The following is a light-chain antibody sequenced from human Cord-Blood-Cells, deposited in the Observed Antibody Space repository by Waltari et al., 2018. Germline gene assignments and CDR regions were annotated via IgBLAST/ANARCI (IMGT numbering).Light chain of an antibody. CDR3: QHYDELPLT. Sequence: DIVLTQSPDSLAVSLGVRATISCKSSRNLLYSTNNKNYLAWYQQKPGQPPRLLIYWASTRESGVPDRFSGSGSGTDFTLTISSLQAEDVAVYYFQHYDELPLTFGGGTKVEIK. CDR2: WAS. V-gene: IGKV4-1*01. J-gene: IGKJ4*01. CDR1: RNLLYSTNNKNY.